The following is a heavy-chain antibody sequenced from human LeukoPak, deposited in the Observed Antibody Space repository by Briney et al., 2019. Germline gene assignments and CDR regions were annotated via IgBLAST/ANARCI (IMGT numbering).Heavy chain of an antibody. D-gene: IGHD5-18*01. CDR2: IYYSGST. CDR3: AIETGYYSYGNFDD. V-gene: IGHV4-59*12. J-gene: IGHJ4*02. Sequence: SETLSLTCTVSGGSISNYYWSWIRQPPGKGLEWIGYIYYSGSTNYNPSLKSRVTISVDTSKYQFSLKLSSVTAADTAVYYCAIETGYYSYGNFDDRGLGTLVTVSS. CDR1: GGSISNYY.